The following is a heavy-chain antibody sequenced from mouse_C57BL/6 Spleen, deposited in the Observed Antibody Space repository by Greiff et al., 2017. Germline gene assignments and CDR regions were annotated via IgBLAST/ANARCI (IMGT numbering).Heavy chain of an antibody. D-gene: IGHD1-1*01. CDR1: GYTFTSYW. CDR3: ARGDYGSSYEDYFDY. J-gene: IGHJ2*01. Sequence: VQLQQPGAELVKPGASVKLSCKASGYTFTSYWMHWVKQRPGQGLEWIGMIHPNSGSTNYNEKFKSKATLTVDKSSSTAYMQLISLTSEDSAVYYCARGDYGSSYEDYFDYWGQGTTLTVSS. V-gene: IGHV1-64*01. CDR2: IHPNSGST.